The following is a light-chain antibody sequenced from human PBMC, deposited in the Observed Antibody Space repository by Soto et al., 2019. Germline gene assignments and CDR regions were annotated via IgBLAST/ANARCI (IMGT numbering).Light chain of an antibody. J-gene: IGKJ1*01. CDR3: QQSFTTPWT. Sequence: DIQMTQSPSSLSASVGDRVNITCRASQTINNYLNWFQQKPGRAPKXMIYLTSTLESGVPSRFSGSGSGTDCTLTISSLQPEDFATYHCQQSFTTPWTLGQGTKVDIK. CDR2: LTS. CDR1: QTINNY. V-gene: IGKV1-39*01.